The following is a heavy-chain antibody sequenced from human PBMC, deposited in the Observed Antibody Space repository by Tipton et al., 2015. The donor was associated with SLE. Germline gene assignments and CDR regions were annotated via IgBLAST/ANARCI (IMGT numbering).Heavy chain of an antibody. CDR1: GGSVSSSNYY. V-gene: IGHV4-39*01. CDR3: ARASGTIAEAGFKH. D-gene: IGHD2-15*01. Sequence: TLSLTCTVSGGSVSSSNYYWGWIRQPPGKGLEWIGSIYNTGSTQYNPPLKSRVTMSVDTSKNLFSLQLSSVTAADTAVFYCARASGTIAEAGFKHWGQGTLVTVSS. CDR2: IYNTGST. J-gene: IGHJ1*01.